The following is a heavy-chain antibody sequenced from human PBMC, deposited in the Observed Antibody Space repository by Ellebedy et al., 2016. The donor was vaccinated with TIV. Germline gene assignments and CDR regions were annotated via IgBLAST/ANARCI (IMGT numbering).Heavy chain of an antibody. CDR1: GGSISSGGYY. CDR2: ISYSGST. J-gene: IGHJ6*02. CDR3: ARDRTTVTSHYGMDV. Sequence: MPSETLSLTCTVSGGSISSGGYYWSWIRQHPGKGLEWIGYISYSGSTYYNPSLKSRVTISVDTSKNQFSLKVRSVTAADTAVYYCARDRTTVTSHYGMDVWGQGTTVTVSS. V-gene: IGHV4-31*03. D-gene: IGHD4-17*01.